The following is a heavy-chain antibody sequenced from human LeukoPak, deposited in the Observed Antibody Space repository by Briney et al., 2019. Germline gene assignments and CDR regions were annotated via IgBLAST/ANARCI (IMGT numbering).Heavy chain of an antibody. CDR3: AKDATPGNSVYDHFDY. V-gene: IGHV3-23*01. D-gene: IGHD5/OR15-5a*01. J-gene: IGHJ4*02. Sequence: GGSLSLSCAASGFNFSTYPVSWVRQATGRALEWVSPIGRGDDQHYADSVKGRFAVPRDDPQNTLSLQMNSLRAKDAAIYYCAKDATPGNSVYDHFDYWGQGTLVTVSS. CDR1: GFNFSTYP. CDR2: IGRGDDQ.